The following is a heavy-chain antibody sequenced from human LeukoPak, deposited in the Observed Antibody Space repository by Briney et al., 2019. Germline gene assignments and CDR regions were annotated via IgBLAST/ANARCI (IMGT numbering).Heavy chain of an antibody. Sequence: SETLSLTCTVSGGSISSYFWSWIRQPPGKGLECIAYIYSSGSSNYNPSLKSRVTISVDRSKNQSSLKLSSVTAADTAVYYCARVGKTRPYYYYYMDVWGKGTTVTVSS. CDR3: ARVGKTRPYYYYYMDV. J-gene: IGHJ6*03. CDR2: IYSSGSS. D-gene: IGHD1-1*01. V-gene: IGHV4-59*12. CDR1: GGSISSYF.